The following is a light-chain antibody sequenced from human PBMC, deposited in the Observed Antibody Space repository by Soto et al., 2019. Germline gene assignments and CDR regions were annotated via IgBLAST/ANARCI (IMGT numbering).Light chain of an antibody. CDR2: DVN. CDR1: SGDIGAYNY. CDR3: CSYAHTSMV. Sequence: QSALTQPRSVSGSPGQSVTFSCTGTSGDIGAYNYVSWYQFHPGKAPKMIIYDVNKRPSGVPDRFSGSKSGNTASLTISWLQAEDEADYYCCSYAHTSMVFGGGTKVTVL. V-gene: IGLV2-11*01. J-gene: IGLJ3*02.